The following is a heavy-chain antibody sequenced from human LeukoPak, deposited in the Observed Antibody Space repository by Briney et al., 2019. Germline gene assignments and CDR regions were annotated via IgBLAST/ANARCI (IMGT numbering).Heavy chain of an antibody. Sequence: GGSLRLSXAASGFTFDDYAMHWVRQAPGKGLEWVSLISGDGSSTYYADSVKGRFTISRDNAKNSLYLQMNSLRAEDTAVYYCARDPDYYDSSGVWGQGTLVTVSS. CDR1: GFTFDDYA. J-gene: IGHJ4*02. V-gene: IGHV3-43*02. CDR2: ISGDGSST. CDR3: ARDPDYYDSSGV. D-gene: IGHD3-22*01.